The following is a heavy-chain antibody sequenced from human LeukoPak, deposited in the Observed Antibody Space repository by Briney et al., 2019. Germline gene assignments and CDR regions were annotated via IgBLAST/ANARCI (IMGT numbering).Heavy chain of an antibody. V-gene: IGHV5-51*01. Sequence: NLGESLKISCKASGYRFTTYWIGWLRQMPGKGLEWMGIIYPGDSDTRYSPSFEGQVTISADKSFTTAYLQWSSLKASDTAMYYCARQITDQSSGYDSIDYWGQGTLVTVSS. CDR2: IYPGDSDT. CDR3: ARQITDQSSGYDSIDY. J-gene: IGHJ4*02. CDR1: GYRFTTYW. D-gene: IGHD5-12*01.